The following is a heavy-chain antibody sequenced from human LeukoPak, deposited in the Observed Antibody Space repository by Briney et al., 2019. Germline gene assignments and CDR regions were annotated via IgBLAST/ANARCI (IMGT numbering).Heavy chain of an antibody. Sequence: SETLSLTCTVSGGSISSYYWSWIRQPPGKGLEWIGYIYYSGSTNYNPSLKSRVTISVDTSKNQFSLKLSPVTAADTAVYYCARALPQSNNFDYWGQGTLVTVSS. CDR2: IYYSGST. CDR3: ARALPQSNNFDY. V-gene: IGHV4-59*01. J-gene: IGHJ4*02. CDR1: GGSISSYY.